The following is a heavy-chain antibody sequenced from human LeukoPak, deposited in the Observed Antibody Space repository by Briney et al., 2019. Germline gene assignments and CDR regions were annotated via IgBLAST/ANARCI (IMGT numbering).Heavy chain of an antibody. J-gene: IGHJ3*02. Sequence: SETLSLTCTVSGGSISNYYWSWIRQPPGKGLEWIGYIYYSGSTNYNPSLKSRVTISVDTSKNQFSLKLSSVTAADTAVYYCARGRWDYYGTLDAFDIWGQGTMVTVSS. V-gene: IGHV4-59*01. D-gene: IGHD3-10*01. CDR1: GGSISNYY. CDR3: ARGRWDYYGTLDAFDI. CDR2: IYYSGST.